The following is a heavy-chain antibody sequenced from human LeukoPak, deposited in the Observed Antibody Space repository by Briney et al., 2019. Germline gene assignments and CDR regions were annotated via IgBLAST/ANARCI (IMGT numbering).Heavy chain of an antibody. CDR1: GFTFSSYA. J-gene: IGHJ5*02. Sequence: GGSLRLSCAASGFTFSSYAMSWVRQAPGKGLEWVSAISGSGGSTYHADSVKGRFTISRDNSKNTLYLQMNSLRAEDTAVYYCAKARSGWYINWFDPWGQGTLVTVPS. D-gene: IGHD6-19*01. V-gene: IGHV3-23*01. CDR3: AKARSGWYINWFDP. CDR2: ISGSGGST.